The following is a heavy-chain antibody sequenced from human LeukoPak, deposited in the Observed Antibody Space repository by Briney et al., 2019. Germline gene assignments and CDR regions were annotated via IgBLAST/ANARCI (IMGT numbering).Heavy chain of an antibody. CDR1: GGSISSGSYC. J-gene: IGHJ4*02. CDR2: IYSSGTT. CDR3: ARDGYHYDSSGYYSLDY. V-gene: IGHV4-61*02. D-gene: IGHD3-22*01. Sequence: PSQTLSLTCTVSGGSISSGSYCWSWIRQPAGKGLEWIGRIYSSGTTNYNPSLKSRVTMSVDTSKNQFSLKLSSVTAADTAVYYCARDGYHYDSSGYYSLDYWGQGTLVTVSS.